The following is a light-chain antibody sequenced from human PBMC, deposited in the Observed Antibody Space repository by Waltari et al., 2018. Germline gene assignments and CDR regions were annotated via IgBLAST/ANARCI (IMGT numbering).Light chain of an antibody. Sequence: QSVLTQPPSASGTPGPRVTTSCSGSNSNIGNHVVNWYQQVPGTAPKLLIYTNSQRPSGVPDRFSGSKSGTSASLAISGLQSDDEADYYCAAWDDSLNARLFGGGTKLTVL. CDR3: AAWDDSLNARL. CDR1: NSNIGNHV. V-gene: IGLV1-44*01. CDR2: TNS. J-gene: IGLJ3*02.